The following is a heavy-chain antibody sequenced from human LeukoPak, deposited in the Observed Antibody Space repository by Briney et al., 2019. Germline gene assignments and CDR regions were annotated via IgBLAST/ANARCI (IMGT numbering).Heavy chain of an antibody. Sequence: GESLRLSCAASGFTFSNYAMNWVRQAPGKGLERVSSISGSGGSTHYADSVKGRFTISRDNSKNTLYLQMNSLGAEDTAVYYCADRYCSSTTCSYFDYWGQGTLVTVSS. CDR3: ADRYCSSTTCSYFDY. CDR1: GFTFSNYA. D-gene: IGHD2-2*01. V-gene: IGHV3-23*01. CDR2: ISGSGGST. J-gene: IGHJ4*02.